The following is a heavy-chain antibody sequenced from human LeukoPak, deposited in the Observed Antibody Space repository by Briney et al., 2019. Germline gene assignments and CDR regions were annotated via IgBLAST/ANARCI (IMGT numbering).Heavy chain of an antibody. D-gene: IGHD6-13*01. CDR3: TTDLPSAAGFLDY. J-gene: IGHJ4*02. CDR2: IKSKTDGGTT. Sequence: GGSLRLSCAASGFTFSNAWMSWVRQAPGKGLEWVGRIKSKTDGGTTDYAAPVKGRFTISRDDSKNTLYPQMNSLKTEDTAVYYCTTDLPSAAGFLDYWGQGTLVTVSS. V-gene: IGHV3-15*01. CDR1: GFTFSNAW.